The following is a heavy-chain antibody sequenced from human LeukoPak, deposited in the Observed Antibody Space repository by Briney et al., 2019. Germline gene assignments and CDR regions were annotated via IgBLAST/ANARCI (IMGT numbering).Heavy chain of an antibody. CDR2: IYYSGST. J-gene: IGHJ4*02. Sequence: SETLSLTCTVSGGSISSGDYYWRWIRQPPGRGLEWIGYIYYSGSTYYNPSLKSRVTISVDTSKNQFSLKLSSVTAADTAVYYCARGEDYGDTFDSWGQGTLVTVAS. D-gene: IGHD4-17*01. CDR3: ARGEDYGDTFDS. CDR1: GGSISSGDYY. V-gene: IGHV4-30-4*01.